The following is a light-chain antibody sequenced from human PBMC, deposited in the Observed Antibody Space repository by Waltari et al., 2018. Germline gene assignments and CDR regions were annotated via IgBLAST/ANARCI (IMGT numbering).Light chain of an antibody. CDR3: QQYGSSLT. J-gene: IGKJ4*01. CDR1: QNIDRW. Sequence: DILLTQSPSTLSASVGDRVTITCRASQNIDRWLAWYQQKPGKAPKVLISLASSLQSGVPSRFSGSGSGTEFTLTISSLQPDDFATYYCQQYGSSLTFGGGTKVEIK. V-gene: IGKV1-5*03. CDR2: LAS.